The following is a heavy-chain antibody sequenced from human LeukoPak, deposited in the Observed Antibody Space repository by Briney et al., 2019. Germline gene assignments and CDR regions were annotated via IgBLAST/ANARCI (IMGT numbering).Heavy chain of an antibody. CDR1: GGSISSYY. D-gene: IGHD3-10*01. CDR2: IYYSGST. V-gene: IGHV4-59*01. CDR3: ARGARGAPGY. J-gene: IGHJ4*02. Sequence: PSETLSLTCTVSGGSISSYYWSWIRQPPGKGLEWIGYIYYSGSTNYNPSLKSRVTISVDTSKNQFSLKLSSVTAADTAVYYCARGARGAPGYWGQGTLVPVSS.